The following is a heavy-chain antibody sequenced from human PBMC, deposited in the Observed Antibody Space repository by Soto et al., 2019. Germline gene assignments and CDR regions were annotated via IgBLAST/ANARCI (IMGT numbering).Heavy chain of an antibody. CDR3: AREIQQLVQYYFAY. CDR1: GFTFSSYA. CDR2: ISYDGSNK. Sequence: GGSLRLSCAASGFTFSSYAMHWVRQAPGKGLEWVAVISYDGSNKYYADSVKGRFTISRDNSKNTLYLQMNSLRAEDTAVYYCAREIQQLVQYYFAYWGQGTLVTVSS. V-gene: IGHV3-30-3*01. J-gene: IGHJ4*02. D-gene: IGHD6-13*01.